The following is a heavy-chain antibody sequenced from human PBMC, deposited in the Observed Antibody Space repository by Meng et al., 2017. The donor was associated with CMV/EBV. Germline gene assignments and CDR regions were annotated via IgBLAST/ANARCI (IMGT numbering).Heavy chain of an antibody. D-gene: IGHD4-23*01. CDR1: GGTFSSYA. J-gene: IGHJ4*02. V-gene: IGHV1-69*10. CDR3: ARAIREGVTHHQYYFDY. CDR2: IIPILGIA. Sequence: GGSLRLSCKASGGTFSSYAISWVRQAPGQGLEWMGGIIPILGIANYAQKFQGRVTITADKSTSTAYMELSSLRSEDTAVYYCARAIREGVTHHQYYFDYWGQGTLVTVSS.